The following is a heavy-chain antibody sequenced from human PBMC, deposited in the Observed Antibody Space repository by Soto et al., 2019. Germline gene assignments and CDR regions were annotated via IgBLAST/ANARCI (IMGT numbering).Heavy chain of an antibody. J-gene: IGHJ6*04. Sequence: PGGSLRLSCAASGFTFNSYWMHWVRQAPGKGLVWVSRIKGDESTTNYADSVKGRFTISRDNAKNTVYLQMNSLRAEDTALYYCARGRRNYRGIDVWDKGTTVTVSS. V-gene: IGHV3-74*01. CDR3: ARGRRNYRGIDV. CDR2: IKGDESTT. D-gene: IGHD4-4*01. CDR1: GFTFNSYW.